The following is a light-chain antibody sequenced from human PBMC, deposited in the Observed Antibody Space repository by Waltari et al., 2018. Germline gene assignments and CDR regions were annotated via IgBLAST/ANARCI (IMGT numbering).Light chain of an antibody. Sequence: QSALTQPASVSGSPGQSITISCTGTSSDVGGYDSVSWYQHHPGKAPKIMIYDVNDRPSGVSHRFSGSKSGNTASLTISGLQAEDEADYYCSSYRRSDIVVFGGGTKLTVL. CDR1: SSDVGGYDS. CDR2: DVN. J-gene: IGLJ2*01. CDR3: SSYRRSDIVV. V-gene: IGLV2-14*03.